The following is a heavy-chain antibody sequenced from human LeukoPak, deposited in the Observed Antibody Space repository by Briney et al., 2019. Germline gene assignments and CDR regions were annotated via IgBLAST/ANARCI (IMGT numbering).Heavy chain of an antibody. CDR3: ARDAPHYDSSGYSPTNNWFDP. J-gene: IGHJ5*02. V-gene: IGHV3-74*01. CDR2: INSDGSST. Sequence: QPGGSLRLSCAASGFTFSSYWMHWVRQAPGKGLVWVSRINSDGSSTSYADSVKGRFTISRDNAKNTLYLQMNSLRAEDTAVYYCARDAPHYDSSGYSPTNNWFDPWGQGTLVTVSS. CDR1: GFTFSSYW. D-gene: IGHD3-22*01.